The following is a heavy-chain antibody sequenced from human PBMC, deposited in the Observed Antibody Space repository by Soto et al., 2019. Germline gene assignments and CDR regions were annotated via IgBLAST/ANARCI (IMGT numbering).Heavy chain of an antibody. Sequence: PSETLSLTCTVSGGSISSSSYYWGWIRQPPGKGLEWIGSIYYSGSTYYNPSLKSRVTISVDTSKNQFSLKLSFVTAADTAVYYCARRNTMVRGVMLNWFDPWGQGTLVTVSS. CDR2: IYYSGST. D-gene: IGHD3-10*01. J-gene: IGHJ5*02. CDR1: GGSISSSSYY. V-gene: IGHV4-39*01. CDR3: ARRNTMVRGVMLNWFDP.